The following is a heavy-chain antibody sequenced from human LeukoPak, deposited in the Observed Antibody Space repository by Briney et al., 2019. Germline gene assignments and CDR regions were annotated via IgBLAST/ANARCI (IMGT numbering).Heavy chain of an antibody. V-gene: IGHV3-74*01. D-gene: IGHD3-16*01. CDR1: GFTFSSYW. CDR3: ARGTYGVGVDY. J-gene: IGHJ4*02. Sequence: GGSLRLSCAASGFTFSSYWMHWVRQAPGKGLVWVSRINNDGSSTSYAASVKGPFTLSRDNAKNTLYLQMHSLRAEDTAVYYCARGTYGVGVDYWGQGTLVTVSS. CDR2: INNDGSST.